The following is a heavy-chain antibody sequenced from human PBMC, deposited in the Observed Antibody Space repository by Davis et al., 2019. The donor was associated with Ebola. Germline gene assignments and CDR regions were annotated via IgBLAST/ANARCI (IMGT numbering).Heavy chain of an antibody. J-gene: IGHJ4*02. CDR2: IKQDGSEK. Sequence: GGSLRLSCAASGFTFSSYWMSWVRQAPGKGLEWVANIKQDGSEKYYVDSVRGRFTISRDNAKNSLHLQMNSLRAEDTAVYFCVKYFNYAFEWWGRGTLVTVSS. V-gene: IGHV3-7*03. CDR1: GFTFSSYW. CDR3: VKYFNYAFEW. D-gene: IGHD2/OR15-2a*01.